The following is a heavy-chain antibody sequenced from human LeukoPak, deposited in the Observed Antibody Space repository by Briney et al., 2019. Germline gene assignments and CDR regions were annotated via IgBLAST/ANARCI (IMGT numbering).Heavy chain of an antibody. Sequence: PSETLSLTCTVSGGSISSGGYYWSWIRQHPGKGLEWIGYIYYSGSTYYNPSLKSRVTISLDTSKNQFSLKLSSVTAADTAVYYCARGDRRDGYNPREFDYWGQGTLVTVSS. J-gene: IGHJ4*02. CDR2: IYYSGST. D-gene: IGHD5-12*01. CDR3: ARGDRRDGYNPREFDY. V-gene: IGHV4-31*03. CDR1: GGSISSGGYY.